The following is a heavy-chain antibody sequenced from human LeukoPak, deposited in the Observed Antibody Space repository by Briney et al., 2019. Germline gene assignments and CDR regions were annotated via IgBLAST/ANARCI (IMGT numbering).Heavy chain of an antibody. J-gene: IGHJ4*02. CDR3: APGDYDSSGYYPFDY. D-gene: IGHD3-22*01. Sequence: GASVKVSCKAFGYSFTGYHLHWVRQAPRQGLEWMGWVNPKTGGTNYAQKFQGRVTMTRDTSISTAYMELSRLRSDDTAVYYCAPGDYDSSGYYPFDYWGQGTLVTVSS. CDR1: GYSFTGYH. V-gene: IGHV1-2*02. CDR2: VNPKTGGT.